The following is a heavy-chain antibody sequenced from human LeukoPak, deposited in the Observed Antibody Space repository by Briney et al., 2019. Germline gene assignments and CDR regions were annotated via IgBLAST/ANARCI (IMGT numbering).Heavy chain of an antibody. CDR1: GYTFTSYG. J-gene: IGHJ5*02. V-gene: IGHV1-18*01. CDR2: ISAYNGNT. D-gene: IGHD3-9*01. CDR3: ARIARGITISEFDP. Sequence: SVSVSCKASGYTFTSYGISWVRQAPGQGLEWMGWISAYNGNTNYAQKLQGRVTMTTDTSTSTAYMELRSLRSDDTAVYYCARIARGITISEFDPWGQGTLVTVSS.